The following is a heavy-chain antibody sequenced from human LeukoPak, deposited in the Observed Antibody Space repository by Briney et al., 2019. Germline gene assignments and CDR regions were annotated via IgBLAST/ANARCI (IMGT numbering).Heavy chain of an antibody. D-gene: IGHD3-9*01. CDR3: ARGSRYYDLLTGYYNSPYYFDY. CDR2: IDAGGST. J-gene: IGHJ4*02. CDR1: GDSISSYY. Sequence: SETLSLTCTVSGDSISSYYWSWIRQSPGKGLEWIGRIDAGGSTDYNPSLKSRVTISVDTSKNQFSLKLSSVIAADTAVYYCARGSRYYDLLTGYYNSPYYFDYWGQGTLVTVSS. V-gene: IGHV4-59*01.